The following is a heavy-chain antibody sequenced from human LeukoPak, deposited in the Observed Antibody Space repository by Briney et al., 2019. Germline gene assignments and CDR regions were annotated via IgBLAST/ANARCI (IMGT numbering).Heavy chain of an antibody. CDR1: GYTFTSYY. V-gene: IGHV1-46*01. Sequence: GASVKVSCKASGYTFTSYYMHWVRQAPGQGLEWMGIINPSGGSTSYAQKFQGRVTMTRDMSTSTVYMELSSLRTEDTTAYYCAPGGGGQLAQPYFDYWGQGTLVTVSS. CDR3: APGGGGQLAQPYFDY. CDR2: INPSGGST. D-gene: IGHD6-6*01. J-gene: IGHJ4*02.